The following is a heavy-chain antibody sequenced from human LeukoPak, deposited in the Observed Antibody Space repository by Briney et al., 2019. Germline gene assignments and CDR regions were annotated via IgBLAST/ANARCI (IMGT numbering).Heavy chain of an antibody. Sequence: GGSLRLSCAASGFTFSSYAMHWVRQAPGKGLEWVTIISYDGNNKYYADSVRGRFTISRDNSKSTLSLQMNSLRAEDTAIYYCATYRQVLLPFESWGQGTLVTVSS. CDR3: ATYRQVLLPFES. CDR2: ISYDGNNK. D-gene: IGHD2-8*02. J-gene: IGHJ4*02. V-gene: IGHV3-30*04. CDR1: GFTFSSYA.